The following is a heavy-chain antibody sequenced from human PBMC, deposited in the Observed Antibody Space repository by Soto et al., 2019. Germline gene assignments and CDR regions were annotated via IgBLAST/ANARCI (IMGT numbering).Heavy chain of an antibody. D-gene: IGHD3-10*01. J-gene: IGHJ6*02. CDR2: MNEDGGTT. Sequence: ETLSLSCAASGFTFSSYWMQWVRQAPGKGLVWVSRMNEDGGTTDYADSVKGRFTISRDNAKNTLYLQMNSLRVEDTAVYYCASDLSGRADVWGQGATVTVSS. V-gene: IGHV3-74*01. CDR1: GFTFSSYW. CDR3: ASDLSGRADV.